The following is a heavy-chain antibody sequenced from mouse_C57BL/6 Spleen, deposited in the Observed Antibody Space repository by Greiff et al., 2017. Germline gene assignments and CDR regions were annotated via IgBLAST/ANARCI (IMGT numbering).Heavy chain of an antibody. Sequence: EVKVVESGGGLVKPGGSLKLSCAASGFTFSSYAMSWVRQTPEKRLEWVATISDGGSYTYYPDNVKGRFTISRDNAKNNLYLQMSHLKSEDTAMYYCARERGNYVWYFDVWGTGTTVTVSS. CDR1: GFTFSSYA. CDR3: ARERGNYVWYFDV. CDR2: ISDGGSYT. J-gene: IGHJ1*03. D-gene: IGHD2-1*01. V-gene: IGHV5-4*01.